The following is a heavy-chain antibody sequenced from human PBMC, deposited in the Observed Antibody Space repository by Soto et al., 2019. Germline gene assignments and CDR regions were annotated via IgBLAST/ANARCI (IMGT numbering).Heavy chain of an antibody. CDR2: IYHSGST. Sequence: SETLSLTCTVSGGSISSYYWSWIRQPPGKGLEWIGYIYHSGSTNYNPSLKSRVTISVDTSKNQFSLKLSSVTAADTAVYYCGRLGSIPADDFEDSGKGTLVTVSS. V-gene: IGHV4-59*08. J-gene: IGHJ4*02. CDR3: GRLGSIPADDFED. CDR1: GGSISSYY. D-gene: IGHD6-25*01.